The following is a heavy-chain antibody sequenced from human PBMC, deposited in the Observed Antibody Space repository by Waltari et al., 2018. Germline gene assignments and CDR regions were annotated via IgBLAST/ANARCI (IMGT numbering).Heavy chain of an antibody. CDR1: GGSISSSNYY. CDR2: IYYSGST. Sequence: QLQLQESGPGLVQPSETLSLICTVSGGSISSSNYYWGWIRQPPGKGLEWIGSIYYSGSTYYNSSLKSRVTISVDTSKNQFSLKVSSVTAADTAVYYCARHSGLRSPFDPWGQGTLVTVSS. V-gene: IGHV4-39*01. D-gene: IGHD4-17*01. J-gene: IGHJ5*02. CDR3: ARHSGLRSPFDP.